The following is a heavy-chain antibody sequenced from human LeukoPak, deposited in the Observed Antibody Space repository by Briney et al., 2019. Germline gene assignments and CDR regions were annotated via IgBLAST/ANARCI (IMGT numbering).Heavy chain of an antibody. CDR1: GYTFTSHD. CDR3: ARDLYTAMA. D-gene: IGHD5-18*01. Sequence: GASVKVSCKASGYTFTSHDISWVRQAPGQGLEWMGRIIPILGIANYAQKFQGRVTITADKSTSTAYMELSSLRSEDTAVYYCARDLYTAMAWGQGTLVTVSS. V-gene: IGHV1-69*04. J-gene: IGHJ5*02. CDR2: IIPILGIA.